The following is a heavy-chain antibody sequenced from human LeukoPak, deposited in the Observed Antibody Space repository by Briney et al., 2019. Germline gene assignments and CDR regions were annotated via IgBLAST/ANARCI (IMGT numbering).Heavy chain of an antibody. CDR3: AKDRYSYAFEYSDS. Sequence: GGSLRLSCAASGFTFSSYGMHWVRQAPGKGLDWVAVISNDGSKKYYADSVKGRFTISRDNSKNTLSLRVSSLRTEDTAVYYCAKDRYSYAFEYSDSWGQGTLVTVSS. CDR2: ISNDGSKK. V-gene: IGHV3-30*18. J-gene: IGHJ4*02. CDR1: GFTFSSYG. D-gene: IGHD5-18*01.